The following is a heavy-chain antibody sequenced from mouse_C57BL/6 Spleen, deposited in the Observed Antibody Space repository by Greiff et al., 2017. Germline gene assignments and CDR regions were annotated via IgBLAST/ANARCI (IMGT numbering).Heavy chain of an antibody. CDR3: TRHYYGSSYWYFDV. CDR1: GYTFTDYE. V-gene: IGHV1-15*01. D-gene: IGHD1-1*01. Sequence: VQLVESGAELVRPGASVTLSCKASGYTFTDYEMHWVKQTPVHGLEWIGAIDPETGGTAYNQKFKGKAILTADKSSSTAYMELRSLTSEDSAVYYCTRHYYGSSYWYFDVWGTGTTVTVSS. CDR2: IDPETGGT. J-gene: IGHJ1*03.